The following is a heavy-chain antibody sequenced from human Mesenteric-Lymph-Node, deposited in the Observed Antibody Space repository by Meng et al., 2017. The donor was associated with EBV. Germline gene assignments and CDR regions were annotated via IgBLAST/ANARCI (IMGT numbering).Heavy chain of an antibody. CDR1: GGSFTVYS. J-gene: IGHJ4*02. CDR3: ARVDYTKSLPFDY. D-gene: IGHD2-2*02. Sequence: LQTWGAGVMKPSESLSFTFAFYGGSFTVYSWTWSRQPPRKGVEWSGEIDHSGSNNYNPSLQSRVTMAVDTSKNQFSLKLASVTAADTAVYYCARVDYTKSLPFDYWGRGTLVTVSS. CDR2: IDHSGSN. V-gene: IGHV4-34*01.